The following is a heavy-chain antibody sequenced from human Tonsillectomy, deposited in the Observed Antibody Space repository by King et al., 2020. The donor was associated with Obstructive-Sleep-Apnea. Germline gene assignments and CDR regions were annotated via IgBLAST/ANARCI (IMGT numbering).Heavy chain of an antibody. J-gene: IGHJ5*02. Sequence: LQLQESGPGLVKPSETLSLTCTVSGGSISSSSYYWGWIRQPPGKGLEWIGSIYYSGSTYYNQSLKSRVTTSGDTSKNQFSLKLSSVTAADTAVYYCASAYDSSGYYDHWGQGTLVTVSS. D-gene: IGHD3-22*01. CDR1: GGSISSSSYY. CDR3: ASAYDSSGYYDH. V-gene: IGHV4-39*07. CDR2: IYYSGST.